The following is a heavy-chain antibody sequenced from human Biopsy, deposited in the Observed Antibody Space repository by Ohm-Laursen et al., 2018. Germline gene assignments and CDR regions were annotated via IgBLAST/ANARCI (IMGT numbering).Heavy chain of an antibody. J-gene: IGHJ4*02. Sequence: SLRLSCAASGFNLSAFAFHWVRQASGRGLEWVGRIKKKSNNDATAYAESMKGRFSIFRDDSKSTSFLQMNSLKIEDTAVYFCTRSAGYGYDYWGQGILVTVSS. D-gene: IGHD5-12*01. V-gene: IGHV3-73*01. CDR2: IKKKSNNDAT. CDR3: TRSAGYGYDY. CDR1: GFNLSAFA.